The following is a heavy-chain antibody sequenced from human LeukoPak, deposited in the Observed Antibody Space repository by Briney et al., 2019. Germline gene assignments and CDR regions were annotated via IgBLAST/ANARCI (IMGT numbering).Heavy chain of an antibody. J-gene: IGHJ4*02. D-gene: IGHD2-2*01. CDR1: GGTFSSYA. V-gene: IGHV1-69*05. Sequence: ASVKVSCKASGGTFSSYAISWVRQAPGQGLEWMGGIIPIFGTANYAQKFQGRVTITTDESTSTAYMELSSLRSEDTAVYYCASDRYCSSTSCYPGGYWGQGTLVTVSS. CDR2: IIPIFGTA. CDR3: ASDRYCSSTSCYPGGY.